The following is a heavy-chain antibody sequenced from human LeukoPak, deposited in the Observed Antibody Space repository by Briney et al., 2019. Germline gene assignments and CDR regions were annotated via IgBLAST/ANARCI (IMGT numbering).Heavy chain of an antibody. CDR2: ISYDGSNE. CDR3: ARGMATIDGYYYYMDV. V-gene: IGHV3-30*04. Sequence: AGGSLRLSCAASGFTFSSYVMHWVRQPPGKGLECVAIISYDGSNEYYPDSVKGRFTISRDNAKNSLYLQMDSLRAEDTAVYYCARGMATIDGYYYYMDVWGKGTTVTVSS. J-gene: IGHJ6*03. CDR1: GFTFSSYV. D-gene: IGHD5-24*01.